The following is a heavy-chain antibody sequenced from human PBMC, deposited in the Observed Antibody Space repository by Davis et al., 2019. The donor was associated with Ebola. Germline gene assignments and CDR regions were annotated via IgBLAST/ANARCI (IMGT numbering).Heavy chain of an antibody. CDR3: ARVMPHYYYGMDV. Sequence: ASVKVSCKASGYTFTSYDVHWVRQATGQGLEWMGWINPNSGGTNYAQKFQGWVTMTRDTSISTAYMELSRLRSDDTAVYYCARVMPHYYYGMDVWGQGTTVTVSS. CDR2: INPNSGGT. CDR1: GYTFTSYD. V-gene: IGHV1-2*04. D-gene: IGHD2-2*01. J-gene: IGHJ6*02.